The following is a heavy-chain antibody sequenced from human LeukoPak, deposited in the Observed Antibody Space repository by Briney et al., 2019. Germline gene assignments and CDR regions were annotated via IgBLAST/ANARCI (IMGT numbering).Heavy chain of an antibody. V-gene: IGHV1-2*02. Sequence: ASVKVSCKASGYTFTGYYMHWVRQAPGQGLEGMGWINPNSGGTNYAQKFQGRVTMTRDTSISTAYMELSRLRSDDTAVYYCAREGNGEYYFDYWGQGTLVTVSS. CDR3: AREGNGEYYFDY. J-gene: IGHJ4*02. D-gene: IGHD3-10*01. CDR2: INPNSGGT. CDR1: GYTFTGYY.